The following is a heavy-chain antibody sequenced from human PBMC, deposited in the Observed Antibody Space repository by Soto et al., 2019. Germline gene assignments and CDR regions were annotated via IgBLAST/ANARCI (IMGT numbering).Heavy chain of an antibody. CDR1: GGSISTYY. J-gene: IGHJ5*02. D-gene: IGHD3-3*01. V-gene: IGHV4-59*01. CDR3: ARAEHNYDFWSDYPKWFDP. CDR2: IYYTGST. Sequence: ETLSLSCSVSGGSISTYYWSWIRQPPGKGLEWIGYIYYTGSTNYNPSLKSRVTMSVDTSKNQFSLKLSSVTAADTAVYYCARAEHNYDFWSDYPKWFDPWGQGTLVTVSS.